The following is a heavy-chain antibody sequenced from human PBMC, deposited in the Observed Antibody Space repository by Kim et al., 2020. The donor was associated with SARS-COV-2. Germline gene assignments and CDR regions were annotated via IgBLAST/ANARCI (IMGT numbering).Heavy chain of an antibody. J-gene: IGHJ4*02. D-gene: IGHD3-10*01. CDR2: T. CDR3: AREHYSSGSYGC. V-gene: IGHV3-23*01. Sequence: THYVEVVKGRFTISSDNSKNTLYLQMNSLRAEDTAIYYGAREHYSSGSYGCWGQGTLVTVSS.